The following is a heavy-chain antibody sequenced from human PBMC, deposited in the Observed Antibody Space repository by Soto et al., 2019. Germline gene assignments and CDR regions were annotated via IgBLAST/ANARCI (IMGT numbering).Heavy chain of an antibody. CDR3: AGTTSHYWYYMDV. V-gene: IGHV6-1*01. CDR1: GDSVSSNSAA. CDR2: TYYRSRWYN. D-gene: IGHD1-7*01. J-gene: IGHJ6*03. Sequence: TLSLTCAISGDSVSSNSAAWNWIRQSPSRGLEWLGRTYYRSRWYNDYAVSVKSRITINPYTSKNQFSLQLTSVTPEDTAVYYCAGTTSHYWYYMDVWGKGTTVTVSS.